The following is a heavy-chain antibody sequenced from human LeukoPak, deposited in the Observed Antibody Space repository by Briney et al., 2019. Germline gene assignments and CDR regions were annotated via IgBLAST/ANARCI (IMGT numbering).Heavy chain of an antibody. V-gene: IGHV4-61*02. CDR3: ARVGSLVVVAATVTYYFDY. J-gene: IGHJ4*02. D-gene: IGHD2-15*01. CDR2: IYTSGST. Sequence: SETLSLTCTVSGGSISSGSYYWSWIRQPAGKGLEWIGRIYTSGSTNYNPSLKSRVTISVDTSKNQFSLKLSSVTAADTAVYYCARVGSLVVVAATVTYYFDYWGQGTLVTVSS. CDR1: GGSISSGSYY.